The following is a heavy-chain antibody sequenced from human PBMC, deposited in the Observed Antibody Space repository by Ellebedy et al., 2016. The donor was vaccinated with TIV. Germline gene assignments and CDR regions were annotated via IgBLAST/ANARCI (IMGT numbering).Heavy chain of an antibody. CDR3: ARHVSGTSNAFDI. CDR1: GGSISSYY. J-gene: IGHJ3*02. D-gene: IGHD3-10*01. Sequence: SETLSLTCTVSGGSISSYYWSWIRQPPGKGLEWIGYIYYSGSTNYNPSLESRVTISVDTSKNQFSLKLSSVTAADTAVYFCARHVSGTSNAFDIWGQGTMVTVSS. V-gene: IGHV4-59*08. CDR2: IYYSGST.